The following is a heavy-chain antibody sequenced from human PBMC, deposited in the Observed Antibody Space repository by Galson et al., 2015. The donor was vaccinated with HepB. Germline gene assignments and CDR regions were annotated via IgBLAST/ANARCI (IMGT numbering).Heavy chain of an antibody. V-gene: IGHV1-69*02. CDR3: AEGDYGSGTDY. J-gene: IGHJ4*02. CDR2: IIPILGIA. CDR1: GGTFSSYT. Sequence: SVKVPCKASGGTFSSYTISWVRQAPGQGLEWMGRIIPILGIANYAQKFQGRVTITADKSTSTAYMELSSLRSEDTAVYYCAEGDYGSGTDYWGQGTLVTVSS. D-gene: IGHD3-10*01.